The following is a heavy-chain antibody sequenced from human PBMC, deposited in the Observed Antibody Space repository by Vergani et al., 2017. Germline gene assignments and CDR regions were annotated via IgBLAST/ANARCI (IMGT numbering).Heavy chain of an antibody. V-gene: IGHV4-39*01. J-gene: IGHJ5*02. CDR3: ARHSTVEWLVKLGWIDP. CDR1: GDSIISRSYY. Sequence: MQLQESGPGLVKASETLSLTCTVSGDSIISRSYYWGWIRQPPGKGLEWIGSIYNSGNGDSSSSLKSRVTISADTSKNQFSLRLTSVTAADTAVYFCARHSTVEWLVKLGWIDPWGQGILVTVSS. D-gene: IGHD6-19*01. CDR2: IYNSGNG.